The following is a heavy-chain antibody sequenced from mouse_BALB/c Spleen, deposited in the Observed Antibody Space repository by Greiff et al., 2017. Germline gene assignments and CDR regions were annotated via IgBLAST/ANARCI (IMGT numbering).Heavy chain of an antibody. Sequence: EVQLVESGPSLVKPSQTLSLTCSVTGDSITSGYWNWIRKFPGNKLEYMGYISYSGSTYYNPSLKSRISITRDTSKNQYYLQLNSVTTEDTATYYCAIYGSSSYYAMDYWGQGTSVTVSS. CDR1: GDSITSGY. V-gene: IGHV3-8*02. CDR3: AIYGSSSYYAMDY. CDR2: ISYSGST. D-gene: IGHD1-1*01. J-gene: IGHJ4*01.